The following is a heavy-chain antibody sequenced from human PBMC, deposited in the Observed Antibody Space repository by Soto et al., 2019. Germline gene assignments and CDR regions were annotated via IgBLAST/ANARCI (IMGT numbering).Heavy chain of an antibody. Sequence: GGSLRLSCAASGFTFSSYAMSWVRQAPGKGLEWVSAISGSGGSTYYADSVKGRFTISRDNSKNTLYLQMNSLRAEDTAVYYCANSYYYDSSGYYWFDYWGQGTLVTVSS. V-gene: IGHV3-23*01. D-gene: IGHD3-22*01. CDR1: GFTFSSYA. CDR2: ISGSGGST. CDR3: ANSYYYDSSGYYWFDY. J-gene: IGHJ4*02.